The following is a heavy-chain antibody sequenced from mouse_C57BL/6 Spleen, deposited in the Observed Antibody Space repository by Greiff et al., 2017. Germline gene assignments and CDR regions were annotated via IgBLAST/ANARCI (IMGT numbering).Heavy chain of an antibody. J-gene: IGHJ2*01. CDR3: ASSWETGNYYGGYFDY. Sequence: QVQLQQSGAELAKPGASVKLSCKASGYTFTSYWMHWVKQRPGQGLEWIGYINPSSGYTKYNQKFKDKATLTADKSSSTAYMQLSSLTYEDSAVYYCASSWETGNYYGGYFDYWGQGTTLTVSS. CDR1: GYTFTSYW. D-gene: IGHD1-1*01. V-gene: IGHV1-7*01. CDR2: INPSSGYT.